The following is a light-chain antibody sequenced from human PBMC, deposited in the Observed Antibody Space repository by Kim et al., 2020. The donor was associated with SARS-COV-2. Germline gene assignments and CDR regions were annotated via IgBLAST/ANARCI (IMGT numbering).Light chain of an antibody. CDR3: SSYAGNLYV. CDR1: SSDVGGYNY. V-gene: IGLV2-8*01. J-gene: IGLJ1*01. CDR2: EVT. Sequence: QSALTQPPSASGSPGQSVTISCTGTSSDVGGYNYVSWYQQHPGKAPKLMISEVTKRASGVPDRFSGSKSGNTASLTVSGLRAEDDAEYYCSSYAGNLYVFGTGTKVTVL.